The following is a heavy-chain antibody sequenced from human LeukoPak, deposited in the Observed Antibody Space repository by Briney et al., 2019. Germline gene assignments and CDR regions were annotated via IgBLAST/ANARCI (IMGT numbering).Heavy chain of an antibody. Sequence: GESLKISCKGSGYSFTSYRIGWVRQIPGKGLEGKGIMYPGGSNTRHSPTFQGQITISADKSISTAYLQWGSLKASDTAMYDCARRSDSSRDAFDIWGQGTMVTVSS. CDR2: MYPGGSNT. CDR1: GYSFTSYR. D-gene: IGHD6-6*01. J-gene: IGHJ3*02. CDR3: ARRSDSSRDAFDI. V-gene: IGHV5-51*01.